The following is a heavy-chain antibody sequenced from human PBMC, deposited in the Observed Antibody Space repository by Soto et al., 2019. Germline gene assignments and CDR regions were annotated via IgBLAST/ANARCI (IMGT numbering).Heavy chain of an antibody. V-gene: IGHV3-74*01. CDR2: IYFDGITT. CDR3: ARGSPQFWQLFDN. D-gene: IGHD3-3*01. J-gene: IGHJ4*02. Sequence: GGSLRLSCAASGFTFNTHWMHWVRQAPGKGLVWVSRIYFDGITTNYADSVKGRLTVSRDNAKNTVYLHVNTLRDEDTAVYYCARGSPQFWQLFDNWGQGALVTVSS. CDR1: GFTFNTHW.